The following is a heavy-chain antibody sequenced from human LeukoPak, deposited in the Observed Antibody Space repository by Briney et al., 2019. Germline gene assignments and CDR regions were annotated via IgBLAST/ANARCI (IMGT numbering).Heavy chain of an antibody. Sequence: GGSLRLSCVASGFTFKSYGMHWVRQAPGKGLEWVAIIWYDGSNKYYADFVKGRFTTSRDNSKNTLYLQRNSLRADDTAVYYCARVSGYSGTWYVDYWGQGTLVTVSS. CDR1: GFTFKSYG. CDR3: ARVSGYSGTWYVDY. D-gene: IGHD6-13*01. CDR2: IWYDGSNK. J-gene: IGHJ4*02. V-gene: IGHV3-33*01.